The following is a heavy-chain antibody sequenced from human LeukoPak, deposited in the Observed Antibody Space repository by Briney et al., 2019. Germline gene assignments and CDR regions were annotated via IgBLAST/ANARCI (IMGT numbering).Heavy chain of an antibody. J-gene: IGHJ4*02. V-gene: IGHV1-69*04. CDR3: ARVLGDGYNNFDY. CDR1: GGTFSSYA. CDR2: IIPILGIA. Sequence: SVKVSCKASGGTFSSYAISWVRQAPGQGLEWMARIIPILGIANYAQKFQGRVTITADKSTSTAYMELSSLRSEDTAVYYCARVLGDGYNNFDYWGQGTLVTVSS. D-gene: IGHD5-24*01.